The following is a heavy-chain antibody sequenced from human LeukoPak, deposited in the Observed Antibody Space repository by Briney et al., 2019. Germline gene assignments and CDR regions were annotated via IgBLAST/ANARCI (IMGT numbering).Heavy chain of an antibody. CDR2: IYYSGST. CDR1: GGSISSTSYY. D-gene: IGHD2-15*01. J-gene: IGHJ4*02. CDR3: ASLRALYCSGGSCHAFDY. Sequence: SETLSLTCTVSGGSISSTSYYWGWICQPPGKGLEWMGNIYYSGSTYYNASLKSRVTISVDTSKKQFSLKLSSVTAADTAVYYCASLRALYCSGGSCHAFDYWGQGTLVTVSS. V-gene: IGHV4-39*01.